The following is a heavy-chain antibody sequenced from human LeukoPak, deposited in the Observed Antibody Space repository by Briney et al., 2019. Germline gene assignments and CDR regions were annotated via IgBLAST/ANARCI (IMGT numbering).Heavy chain of an antibody. D-gene: IGHD6-19*01. CDR3: ARHAQWLVRRTGPNGMDV. CDR2: INPSGGST. Sequence: ASVKVSCKASGYTFTSYYMHWVRQAPGQGLEWMGIINPSGGSTSYAQKFQGRVTMTRDTSTSTVYVELSSLRSEDTAVYYCARHAQWLVRRTGPNGMDVWGQGTTVTVSS. CDR1: GYTFTSYY. J-gene: IGHJ6*02. V-gene: IGHV1-46*01.